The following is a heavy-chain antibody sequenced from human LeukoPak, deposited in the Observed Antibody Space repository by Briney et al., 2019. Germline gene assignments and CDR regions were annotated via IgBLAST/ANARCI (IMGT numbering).Heavy chain of an antibody. CDR3: ATLPRGPIGYSGYGGEDY. J-gene: IGHJ4*02. V-gene: IGHV3-11*06. CDR2: IGISSGNT. Sequence: GGSLRLSCAASGFPFNEYSMNWVRQAPRKGLEWISYIGISSGNTKYADSVKGRFTISGDNAKKSLYLQMNSLRVEDTAVYYCATLPRGPIGYSGYGGEDYWGQGTLVTVSS. D-gene: IGHD5-12*01. CDR1: GFPFNEYS.